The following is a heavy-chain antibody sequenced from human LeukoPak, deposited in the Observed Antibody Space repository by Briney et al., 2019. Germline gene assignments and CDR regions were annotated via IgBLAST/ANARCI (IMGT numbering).Heavy chain of an antibody. Sequence: SEALSLTCTVSGGSISRSSYYWGWIGQPPGKGLQWIGSIYYSDSGKMYYNPSLKSRVTISADTSKNQFSLKVSSVTAADTAVYYCARRPPALGAFDIWGQGTMVSVSS. J-gene: IGHJ3*02. V-gene: IGHV4-39*01. CDR2: IYYSDSGKM. CDR3: ARRPPALGAFDI. CDR1: GGSISRSSYY.